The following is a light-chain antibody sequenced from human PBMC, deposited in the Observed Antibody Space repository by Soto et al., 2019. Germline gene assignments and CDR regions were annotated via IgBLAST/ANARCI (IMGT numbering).Light chain of an antibody. Sequence: DIRLTQSPSSLSASVGDRVTITCRASQTISIYLNWYQQKPGKAPKLLIYAASSLQSGVPSRFSGSGSGTEFTLTINSLQPEDFATYYCQQSYSTLWTFGQGTMVDIK. CDR3: QQSYSTLWT. V-gene: IGKV1-39*01. J-gene: IGKJ1*01. CDR2: AAS. CDR1: QTISIY.